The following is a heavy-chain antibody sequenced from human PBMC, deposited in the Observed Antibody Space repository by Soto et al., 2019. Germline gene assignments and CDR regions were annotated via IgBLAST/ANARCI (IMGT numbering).Heavy chain of an antibody. CDR3: ARGRPDYGSGY. CDR2: IYYSGST. D-gene: IGHD4-17*01. J-gene: IGHJ4*02. V-gene: IGHV4-30-4*01. Sequence: SETLSLTCTVSHGSISSGDYSWSWIRQPPGKGLEWIGYIYYSGSTYYNPSLESRVTISVDTSKNQFSLKLTSVTAADTAVYYCARGRPDYGSGYWGQGTLVTVSS. CDR1: HGSISSGDYS.